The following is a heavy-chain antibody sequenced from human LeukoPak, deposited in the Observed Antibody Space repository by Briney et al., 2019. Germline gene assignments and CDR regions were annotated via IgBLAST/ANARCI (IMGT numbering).Heavy chain of an antibody. CDR2: IFYTGRV. CDR1: GGSISSGVYY. V-gene: IGHV4-31*03. D-gene: IGHD1-26*01. Sequence: SETLSLTCTVSGGSISSGVYYWSWIRQHPGKGLEWMGYIFYTGRVSYNPSLKSRITISVDSTRNHFSLEVSSVTAADTAVYYCARTVGASTFYFDHWGHGTLVTVSS. J-gene: IGHJ4*01. CDR3: ARTVGASTFYFDH.